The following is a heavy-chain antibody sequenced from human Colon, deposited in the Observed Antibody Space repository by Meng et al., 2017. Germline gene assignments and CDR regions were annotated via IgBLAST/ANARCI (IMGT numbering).Heavy chain of an antibody. CDR1: GGSFSGYY. CDR2: INHSGST. D-gene: IGHD1-26*01. CDR3: ARDHMGSLDY. J-gene: IGHJ4*02. Sequence: VQLQQGGAGLLKPSGALALTCAVYGGSFSGYYWSWIRQPPGKGLEWIGEINHSGSTNYNPSLKSRVTISVDTSKNQFSLKLSSVTAADTAVYYCARDHMGSLDYWGQGILVTVSS. V-gene: IGHV4-34*01.